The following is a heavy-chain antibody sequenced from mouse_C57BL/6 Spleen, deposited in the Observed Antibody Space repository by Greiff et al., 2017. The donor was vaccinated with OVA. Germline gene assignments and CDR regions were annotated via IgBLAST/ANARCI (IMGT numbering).Heavy chain of an antibody. V-gene: IGHV5-4*01. CDR3: ARDLITTVVATQWYFDV. CDR2: ISDGGSYT. J-gene: IGHJ1*03. CDR1: GFTFSSYA. D-gene: IGHD1-1*01. Sequence: VQLKESGGGLVKPGGSLKLSCAASGFTFSSYAMSWVRQTPEKRLEWVATISDGGSYTYYPDNVKGRFTISRDNAKNNLYLQMSHLKSEDTAMYYCARDLITTVVATQWYFDVWGTGTTVTVSS.